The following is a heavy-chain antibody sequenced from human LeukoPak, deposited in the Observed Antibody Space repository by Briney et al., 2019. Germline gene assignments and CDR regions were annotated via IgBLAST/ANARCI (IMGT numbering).Heavy chain of an antibody. CDR1: GFNFSDYY. Sequence: GGSLTLSCAASGFNFSDYYMSWIRQAPGKGLAWVSYISSSGSTIYYADSVKGRFTISRDNAKNSLYLQMNSLRAEDTAVYYCARVAFYYGSGSLIDYWGQGTLVTVSS. CDR2: ISSSGSTI. V-gene: IGHV3-11*01. D-gene: IGHD3-10*01. CDR3: ARVAFYYGSGSLIDY. J-gene: IGHJ4*02.